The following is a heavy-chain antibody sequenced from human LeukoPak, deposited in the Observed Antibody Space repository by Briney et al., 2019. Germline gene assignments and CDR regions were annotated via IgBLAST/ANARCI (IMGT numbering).Heavy chain of an antibody. J-gene: IGHJ6*02. CDR3: ARPGADCGSAGCYTYPYYGLDV. D-gene: IGHD2-2*02. Sequence: ASVKVSCKASGYSFSGHGITWVRQAPGQGLEWMGWISAYNGNTKYAQNLQGRVTMTTDISTSTAYMELRSLRSDDTAVYYCARPGADCGSAGCYTYPYYGLDVWGQETTVTVSS. CDR1: GYSFSGHG. CDR2: ISAYNGNT. V-gene: IGHV1-18*01.